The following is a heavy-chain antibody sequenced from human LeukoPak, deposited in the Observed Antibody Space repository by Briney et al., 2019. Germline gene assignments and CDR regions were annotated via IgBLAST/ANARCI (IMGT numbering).Heavy chain of an antibody. D-gene: IGHD6-13*01. J-gene: IGHJ6*03. CDR3: ARVALAAGTSRGYYYYMDA. CDR1: GGSISSGSYY. V-gene: IGHV4-61*02. Sequence: SETLSLTCTVSGGSISSGSYYWSWIRQPAGKGLEWIGRIYTSGSTNYNPSLKSRVTISVDTSKNQFSLKLSSATAADTAVYYCARVALAAGTSRGYYYYMDAWGKGTTVTVSS. CDR2: IYTSGST.